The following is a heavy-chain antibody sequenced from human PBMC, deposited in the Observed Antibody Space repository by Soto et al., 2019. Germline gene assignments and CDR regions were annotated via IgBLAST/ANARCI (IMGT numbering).Heavy chain of an antibody. CDR3: ARTGAGGSWYGADP. D-gene: IGHD2-15*01. CDR2: IWYDGSNK. J-gene: IGHJ5*02. CDR1: GFTFSSYG. Sequence: GGSLRLSCAASGFTFSSYGMHWVRQAPGKGLEWVAVIWYDGSNKYYADSVKGRFTISRDNSKNTLYLQMNSLRAEDTAVYYCARTGAGGSWYGADPWGQGTLVTVSS. V-gene: IGHV3-33*01.